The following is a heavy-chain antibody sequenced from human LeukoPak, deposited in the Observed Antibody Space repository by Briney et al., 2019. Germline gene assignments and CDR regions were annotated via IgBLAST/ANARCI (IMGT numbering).Heavy chain of an antibody. CDR2: IRSKTDGGTT. CDR1: GLTFSNAW. V-gene: IGHV3-15*01. CDR3: TTVAREYCGGDCYQPNYFDY. J-gene: IGHJ4*02. Sequence: PGGSLRLSCAVSGLTFSNAWMTWVRQAPGQGLEWVGRIRSKTDGGTTDYAAPVKGRFTISRDDSKNTLCLQMNNLKTEDTAVYYCTTVAREYCGGDCYQPNYFDYWGQGTLVTVSS. D-gene: IGHD2-21*02.